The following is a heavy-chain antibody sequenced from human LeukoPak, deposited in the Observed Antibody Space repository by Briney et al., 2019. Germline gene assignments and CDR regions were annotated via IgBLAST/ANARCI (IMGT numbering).Heavy chain of an antibody. CDR1: GFTFSSYA. CDR3: ATSGTYYGSGSPDY. D-gene: IGHD3-10*01. Sequence: GGSLRLSCAASGFTFSSYAMSWVRQAPGKGLEWVSGISGSGGSTFYADSVKGRFTISRDNSKNTLYLQMNTLRAEDTALYYCATSGTYYGSGSPDYWGQGTLVTVSS. V-gene: IGHV3-23*01. J-gene: IGHJ4*02. CDR2: ISGSGGST.